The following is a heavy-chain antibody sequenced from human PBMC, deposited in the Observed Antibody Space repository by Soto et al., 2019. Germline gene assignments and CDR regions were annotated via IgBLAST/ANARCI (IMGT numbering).Heavy chain of an antibody. J-gene: IGHJ4*02. D-gene: IGHD6-19*01. V-gene: IGHV3-21*01. CDR2: ISSSSSYI. CDR3: ARDLLGEKWLVRLGPAIDY. Sequence: GGSLRLSCAASGFTFSSYSMNWVRQAPGKGLEWVSSISSSSSYIYYADSVKGRFTISRDNAKNSLYLQMNSLRAEDTAVYYCARDLLGEKWLVRLGPAIDYWGQGTLVTVSS. CDR1: GFTFSSYS.